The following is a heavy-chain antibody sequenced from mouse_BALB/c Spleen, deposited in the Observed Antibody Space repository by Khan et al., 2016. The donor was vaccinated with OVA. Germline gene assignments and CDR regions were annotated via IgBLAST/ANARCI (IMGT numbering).Heavy chain of an antibody. V-gene: IGHV3-2*02. D-gene: IGHD1-1*01. J-gene: IGHJ2*01. CDR2: ISYSGNT. CDR1: GYSITTDYA. Sequence: EVKLLESGPGLVKPSQSLSLTCTVTGYSITTDYAWNWIRQFPGIKLEWMGFISYSGNTKYNPSLKSRISITRDTSKNQFFLQLKSVTTEDTARYYCARVYGGDFDYWDQGTTLTVSS. CDR3: ARVYGGDFDY.